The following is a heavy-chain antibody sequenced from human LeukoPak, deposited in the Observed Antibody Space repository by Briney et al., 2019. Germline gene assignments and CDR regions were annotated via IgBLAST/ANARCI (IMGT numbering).Heavy chain of an antibody. Sequence: SETLSLTCAVYGGSFSGYYWSWIRQPPGKGLEWIGEINHSGSTNYNPSLKSRVTISVDTSKNQFSLKLSSVTAADTAVYHCARGRDYYDSSGYATFDYWGQGTLVTVSS. CDR1: GGSFSGYY. CDR2: INHSGST. D-gene: IGHD3-22*01. CDR3: ARGRDYYDSSGYATFDY. V-gene: IGHV4-34*01. J-gene: IGHJ4*02.